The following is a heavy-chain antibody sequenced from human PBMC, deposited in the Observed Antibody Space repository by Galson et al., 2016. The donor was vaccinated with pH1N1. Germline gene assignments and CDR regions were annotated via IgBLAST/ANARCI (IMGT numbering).Heavy chain of an antibody. CDR3: ARGRGYNYGYVDN. CDR1: GGTFSSYA. D-gene: IGHD5-12*01. Sequence: SVKVSCKASGGTFSSYAISWVRHAPGQGLEWMGGIIGMFGITNYAQKFQGRVTITAEEITSTAYMELTSLRSDDTAVYYCARGRGYNYGYVDNWGQGTLVTVSS. V-gene: IGHV1-69*13. CDR2: IIGMFGIT. J-gene: IGHJ4*02.